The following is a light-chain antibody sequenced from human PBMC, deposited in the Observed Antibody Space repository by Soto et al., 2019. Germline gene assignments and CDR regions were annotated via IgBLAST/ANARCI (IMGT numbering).Light chain of an antibody. Sequence: QSVLTQPPSVSGAPGQRVTISCTGSSSNLWAGYDVHWYQQLPGTAPKLLIYGNSHRPSGVPVRFSGSKSGTSASLAITGLQAEDEADYYCQSYDSTLIAYVFGSGTKLTVL. J-gene: IGLJ1*01. CDR3: QSYDSTLIAYV. CDR1: SSNLWAGYD. V-gene: IGLV1-40*01. CDR2: GNS.